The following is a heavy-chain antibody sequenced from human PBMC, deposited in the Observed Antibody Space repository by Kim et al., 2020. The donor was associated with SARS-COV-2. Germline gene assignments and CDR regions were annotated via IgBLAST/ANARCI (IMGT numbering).Heavy chain of an antibody. J-gene: IGHJ4*02. D-gene: IGHD2-15*01. Sequence: SVKFYADSVKGRTTISRDNAKNSLYLEMDTLGVEDTAVYYCANSIGYAFDYWGQGTKVTVSS. V-gene: IGHV3-7*03. CDR2: SVK. CDR3: ANSIGYAFDY.